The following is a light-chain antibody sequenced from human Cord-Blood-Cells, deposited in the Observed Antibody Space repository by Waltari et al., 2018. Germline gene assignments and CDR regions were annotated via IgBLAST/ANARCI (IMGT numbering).Light chain of an antibody. J-gene: IGKJ3*01. CDR2: AAS. V-gene: IGKV1-39*01. CDR1: QSISSY. Sequence: IQMTQSPSSLSASVGDRVTITCRASQSISSYVNWYQQKPGKAPKLLIYAASSLQSGFPSRFSGSGSGTDFTLTISSLQPEDFATYYCQQSYSTPFTFGPGTKVDIK. CDR3: QQSYSTPFT.